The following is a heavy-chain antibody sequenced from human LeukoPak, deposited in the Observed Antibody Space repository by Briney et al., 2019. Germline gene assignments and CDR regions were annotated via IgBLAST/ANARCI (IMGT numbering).Heavy chain of an antibody. J-gene: IGHJ4*02. CDR1: GGSFSGYH. CDR2: INHSGST. CDR3: ARDRSYDFWSGYSTPDY. D-gene: IGHD3-3*01. V-gene: IGHV4-34*01. Sequence: PSETLSLTCAVYGGSFSGYHWSWIRQPPGKGLEWIGEINHSGSTNYNPSLKSRVTISVDTSKNQFSLKLSSVTAADTAVYYCARDRSYDFWSGYSTPDYWGQGTLVTVSS.